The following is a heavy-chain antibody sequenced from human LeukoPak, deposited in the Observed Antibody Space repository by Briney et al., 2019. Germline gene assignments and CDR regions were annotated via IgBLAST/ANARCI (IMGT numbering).Heavy chain of an antibody. CDR2: IYYSGTT. CDR3: ARQISDYYYYYMDV. V-gene: IGHV4-39*01. Sequence: SETLSLTCTVSGGSISSSNYYWGWIRQPPGKGLEWIGTIYYSGTTYYNPSLESRVTIFEDTSKNQFSLMLTPVTAADTAVYYCARQISDYYYYYMDVWGKGTTVTVPS. D-gene: IGHD2-15*01. CDR1: GGSISSSNYY. J-gene: IGHJ6*03.